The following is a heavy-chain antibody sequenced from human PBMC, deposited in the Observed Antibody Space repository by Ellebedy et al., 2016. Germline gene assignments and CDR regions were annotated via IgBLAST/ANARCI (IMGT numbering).Heavy chain of an antibody. J-gene: IGHJ4*02. V-gene: IGHV4-59*13. CDR2: IYYSGST. CDR3: ARTRDGYNWPFDY. Sequence: SETLSLTXTVSGGSISSYYWSWIRQPPGKGLEWIGYIYYSGSTNYNPSLKSRVTISVDTSKNQFSLKLSSVTAADTAVYYCARTRDGYNWPFDYWGQGTLVTVSS. CDR1: GGSISSYY. D-gene: IGHD5-24*01.